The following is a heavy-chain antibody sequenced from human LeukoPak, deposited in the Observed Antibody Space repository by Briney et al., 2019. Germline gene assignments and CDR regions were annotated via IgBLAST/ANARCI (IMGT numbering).Heavy chain of an antibody. D-gene: IGHD3-16*01. J-gene: IGHJ4*02. Sequence: ASVKVSCKTSGYSFTYYYMHWVRQAPGQGVEWRGWINPNSGGTSSEQKFQGRVTMTRDTSITTVYVEVSWLTSDDTAIYYCARADRLHGVPYLIGLWGQGTLVTVSS. CDR1: GYSFTYYY. CDR2: INPNSGGT. V-gene: IGHV1-2*02. CDR3: ARADRLHGVPYLIGL.